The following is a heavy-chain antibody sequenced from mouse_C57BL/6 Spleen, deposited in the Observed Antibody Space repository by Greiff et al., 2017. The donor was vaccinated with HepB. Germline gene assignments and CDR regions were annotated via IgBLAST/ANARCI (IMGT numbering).Heavy chain of an antibody. D-gene: IGHD2-3*01. CDR1: GFTFSDYY. V-gene: IGHV5-16*01. CDR3: ARGWGDY. J-gene: IGHJ4*01. Sequence: EVQLVESEGGLVQPGSSMKLSCTASGFTFSDYYMAWVRQVPEKGLEWVANINYDGSSTYYLDSLKSRFIISRDNAKNILYLQMSSLKSEDTATYYCARGWGDYWGQGTSVTVSS. CDR2: INYDGSST.